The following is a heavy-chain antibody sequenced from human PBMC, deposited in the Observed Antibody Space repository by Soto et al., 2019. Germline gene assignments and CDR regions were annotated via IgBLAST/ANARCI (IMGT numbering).Heavy chain of an antibody. Sequence: SETLSLTCTVSGYSISSGSYWGWIRQPPGKGPEWIASIYHGGTTFYNPSLKSRVTVSVDKSNNQFSLKLRSVTAADTAVYYCAMAHVMVVAGSTFAYWGHGTLGTVS. CDR2: IYHGGTT. CDR1: GYSISSGSY. CDR3: AMAHVMVVAGSTFAY. J-gene: IGHJ4*01. V-gene: IGHV4-38-2*02. D-gene: IGHD6-19*01.